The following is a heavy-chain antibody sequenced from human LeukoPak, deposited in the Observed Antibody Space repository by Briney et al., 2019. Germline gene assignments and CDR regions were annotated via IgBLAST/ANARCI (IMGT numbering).Heavy chain of an antibody. CDR2: ISGSGGST. CDR3: AKGRTAYCSSTSCYTIDY. Sequence: GGSLRPSCAAPGFTFSSYAMSWVRQAPGKGLEWVSGISGSGGSTYYADSVKGRFTISRGNSKNTLYLQMNSLRAEDTAVYYCAKGRTAYCSSTSCYTIDYWGQGTLVTVSS. V-gene: IGHV3-23*01. D-gene: IGHD2-2*02. J-gene: IGHJ4*02. CDR1: GFTFSSYA.